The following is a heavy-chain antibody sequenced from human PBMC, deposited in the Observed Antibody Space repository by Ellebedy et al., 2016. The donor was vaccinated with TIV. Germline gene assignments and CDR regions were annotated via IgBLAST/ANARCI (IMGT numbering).Heavy chain of an antibody. V-gene: IGHV3-74*01. CDR3: TRDYDFSPDTFDI. D-gene: IGHD3-3*01. CDR2: INTDRSST. Sequence: GESLKISXAASGFTFSNYWMHWVRQAPGKGLVWVSRINTDRSSTSYADSVKGRFTISRDNAKNTLYLQMNSLRAEDTAVYFCTRDYDFSPDTFDIWGQGTMVTVSS. J-gene: IGHJ3*02. CDR1: GFTFSNYW.